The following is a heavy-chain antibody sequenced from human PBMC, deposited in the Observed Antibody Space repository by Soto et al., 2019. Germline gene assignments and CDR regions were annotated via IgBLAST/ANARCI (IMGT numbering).Heavy chain of an antibody. D-gene: IGHD6-6*01. CDR3: SRWTSIPASGDY. CDR1: GYTFTNYG. V-gene: IGHV1-18*01. CDR2: VSAYNGER. Sequence: QVQLVQSGAEVKKPGASVKVSCKASGYTFTNYGINWVRQAPGQGLEWLGWVSAYNGERRYAQRVQARVIMTTDTSTTTAYMELRSLRSDDTAVYYCSRWTSIPASGDYWGQGTLVTVSS. J-gene: IGHJ4*01.